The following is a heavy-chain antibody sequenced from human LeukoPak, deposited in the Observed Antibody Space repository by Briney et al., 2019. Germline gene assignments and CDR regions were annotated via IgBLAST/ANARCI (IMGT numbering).Heavy chain of an antibody. CDR1: GFTFSSYA. D-gene: IGHD3-22*01. J-gene: IGHJ4*02. CDR3: AKNTYYYDSSGFVDY. Sequence: TGGSLRLSCAASGFTFSSYAMSWVRQAPGKGLEWFSAISGSGGSTYYADSVKGRFTISRDNSKNTLYLQMNSLRAEDTAVYYCAKNTYYYDSSGFVDYWGQGTLVTVSS. CDR2: ISGSGGST. V-gene: IGHV3-23*01.